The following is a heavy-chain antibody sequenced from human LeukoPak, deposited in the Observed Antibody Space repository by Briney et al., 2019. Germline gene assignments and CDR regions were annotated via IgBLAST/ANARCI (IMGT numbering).Heavy chain of an antibody. D-gene: IGHD3-22*01. CDR1: GGSISSYY. V-gene: IGHV4-59*12. CDR2: IYYSGST. CDR3: ARDTLSVYYYDSSGLGYMDV. Sequence: SETLSLTCTVSGGSISSYYWSWIRQPPGKGLEWIGYIYYSGSTNYNPSLKSRVTISVDTSKNQFSLKLSSVTAADTAVYYCARDTLSVYYYDSSGLGYMDVWGKGTTVTVSS. J-gene: IGHJ6*03.